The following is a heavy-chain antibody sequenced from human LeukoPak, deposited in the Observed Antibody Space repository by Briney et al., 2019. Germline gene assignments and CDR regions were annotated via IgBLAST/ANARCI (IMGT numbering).Heavy chain of an antibody. CDR1: GFTLRSYE. CDR2: ISSDSKII. Sequence: PGGSLRLSCVVSGFTLRSYEMNWVRQALGKGLEWLSYISSDSKIIYYAGPVQGRFTISRDNAHNSVYLQMNSLRAEDTAVYYCARVKATGIDYWGRGTLVTVSS. J-gene: IGHJ4*02. CDR3: ARVKATGIDY. V-gene: IGHV3-48*03.